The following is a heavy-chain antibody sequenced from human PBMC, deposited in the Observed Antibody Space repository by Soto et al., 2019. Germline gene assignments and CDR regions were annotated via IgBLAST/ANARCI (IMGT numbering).Heavy chain of an antibody. CDR2: ISAYNGNT. V-gene: IGHV1-18*01. J-gene: IGHJ6*04. Sequence: GASVKVSCKASGYTFTSYGISWVRQAPGQGLEWMGWISAYNGNTNYAQKLQGRVTMTTDTSTSTAYMELRSLRSDDTAVYYCARDAALEYCSGGSCWKDVWGKGTTVTVSS. CDR3: ARDAALEYCSGGSCWKDV. D-gene: IGHD2-15*01. CDR1: GYTFTSYG.